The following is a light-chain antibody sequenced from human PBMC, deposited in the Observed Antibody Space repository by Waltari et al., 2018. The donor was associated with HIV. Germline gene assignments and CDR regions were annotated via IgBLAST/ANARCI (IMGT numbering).Light chain of an antibody. CDR1: QSLSDTC. J-gene: IGKJ2*01. CDR3: QQYDRLPYT. V-gene: IGKV3-20*01. Sequence: EIVLTQSPGTLSLSPGDRATLSCRASQSLSDTCLAWYQQKPGQSPRLLVYGASNKATGVPDRFSGSGSEADFILTVSRLEPEDFAIYYCQQYDRLPYTFGQGTKLEIK. CDR2: GAS.